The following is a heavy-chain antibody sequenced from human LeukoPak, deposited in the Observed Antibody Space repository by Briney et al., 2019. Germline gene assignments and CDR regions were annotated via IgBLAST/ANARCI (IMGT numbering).Heavy chain of an antibody. CDR2: IYGGGGT. CDR1: GFTFSSYS. V-gene: IGHV3-53*01. Sequence: GGSLRLSCAASGFTFSSYSMSWVRQAPGKGLEWVSVIYGGGGTYYADSAKGRFTISRDNSKNTLYLQMNSLRAEDTAVYYCARAGGTYTFDYWGQGTLVTVSS. D-gene: IGHD1-26*01. CDR3: ARAGGTYTFDY. J-gene: IGHJ4*02.